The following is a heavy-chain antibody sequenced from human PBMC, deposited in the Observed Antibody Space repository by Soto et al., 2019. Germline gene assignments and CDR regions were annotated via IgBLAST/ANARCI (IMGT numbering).Heavy chain of an antibody. J-gene: IGHJ6*03. CDR2: IYHSGST. D-gene: IGHD6-13*01. CDR1: SGSISSSNW. Sequence: SETLSLTCAVSSGSISSSNWWSWVRQPPGKGLEWIGEIYHSGSTNYNPSLKSRVTIPVDKSKNQFSLKLSSVTAADTAVYYCARTLAGIAAAATNTYYYYYMDVWGKGTTVIVSS. V-gene: IGHV4-4*02. CDR3: ARTLAGIAAAATNTYYYYYMDV.